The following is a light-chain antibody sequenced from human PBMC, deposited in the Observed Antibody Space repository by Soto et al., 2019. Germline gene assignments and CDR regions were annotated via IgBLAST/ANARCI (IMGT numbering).Light chain of an antibody. J-gene: IGLJ1*01. CDR3: SSYAGSSSYAGRIPGLV. V-gene: IGLV2-8*01. CDR2: EVN. CDR1: SSDVGGYNY. Sequence: QSALTQPASVSGSPGQSVTISCTGTSSDVGGYNYVSWYQQHPGKAPTLLIYEVNKRPSGVPHRFSGSKSGNTASLTVSGLQAEDEADYYCSSYAGSSSYAGRIPGLVFGTGTKVTVL.